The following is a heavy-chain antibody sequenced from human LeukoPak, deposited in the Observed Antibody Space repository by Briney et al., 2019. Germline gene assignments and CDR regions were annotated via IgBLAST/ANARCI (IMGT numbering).Heavy chain of an antibody. CDR3: ARLGFGMVRGVIIGDYFDY. CDR1: GDSVSSNSAA. J-gene: IGHJ4*02. CDR2: TYYRSKWYN. D-gene: IGHD3-10*01. V-gene: IGHV6-1*01. Sequence: SQTLSLTCAISGDSVSSNSAAWNWIRQSPSRGLEWLGRTYYRSKWYNDYAVSVKSRITINPDTSKNQFSLQLSSVTAADTAVYYCARLGFGMVRGVIIGDYFDYWGQGTLVTVSS.